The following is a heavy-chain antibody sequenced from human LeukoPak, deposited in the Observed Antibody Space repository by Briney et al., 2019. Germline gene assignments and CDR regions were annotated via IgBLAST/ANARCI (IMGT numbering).Heavy chain of an antibody. V-gene: IGHV3-23*01. CDR1: GFTFSSYA. CDR2: ISGNGGST. Sequence: PGGSLRLSCAASGFTFSSYAMSWVRQAPGKGREWVSAISGNGGSTYYADSVKGRFTISRDNSKNTLYLQMNSLRAEDTAVYYCAKDPLGQTGVYSSGWYDYWGQGTLVTVSS. D-gene: IGHD6-19*01. CDR3: AKDPLGQTGVYSSGWYDY. J-gene: IGHJ4*02.